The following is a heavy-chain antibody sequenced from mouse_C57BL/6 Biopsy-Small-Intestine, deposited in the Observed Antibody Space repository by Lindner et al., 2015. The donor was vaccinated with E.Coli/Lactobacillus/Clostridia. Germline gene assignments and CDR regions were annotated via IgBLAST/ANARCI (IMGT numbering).Heavy chain of an antibody. CDR2: IDPGDGES. CDR1: GFNIKDYY. V-gene: IGHV14-2*01. J-gene: IGHJ2*01. D-gene: IGHD1-1*01. CDR3: AREFITTIGYYFDY. Sequence: VQLQESGADLVKPGASVKLSCTASGFNIKDYYIHWVKRKTDQGLEWIGRIDPGDGESKYAPKFQDKATITADTSSNTAYLQLRSLTSEDTAVYYCAREFITTIGYYFDYWGHGTTLTVSS.